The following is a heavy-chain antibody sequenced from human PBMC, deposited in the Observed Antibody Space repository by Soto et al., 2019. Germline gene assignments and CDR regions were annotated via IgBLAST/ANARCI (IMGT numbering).Heavy chain of an antibody. D-gene: IGHD3-16*02. Sequence: PGGSLRLSCAASGFTVSSNYMSWVRQAPGKGLEWVSVIYSGGSTYYADSVKGRFTISRDNSKNTLYLQMNSLRAEDTAVYYCAKTPLSPPYYYYYYGMDVWGQGTTVTVSS. CDR3: AKTPLSPPYYYYYYGMDV. V-gene: IGHV3-66*01. CDR2: IYSGGST. CDR1: GFTVSSNY. J-gene: IGHJ6*02.